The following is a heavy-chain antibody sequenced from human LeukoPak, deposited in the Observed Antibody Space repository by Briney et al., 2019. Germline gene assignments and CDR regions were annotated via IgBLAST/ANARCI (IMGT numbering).Heavy chain of an antibody. J-gene: IGHJ6*03. V-gene: IGHV1-69*05. CDR2: IIPIFGTA. Sequence: SVKVSCKASGGTFISYAISWVRQAPGQGLEWMGWIIPIFGTANYAQKFQGRVTISTDESTSTAYMEPSSLRSEDTAVYHCAREDRDYYYMDVWGKGTTVTVS. CDR1: GGTFISYA. CDR3: AREDRDYYYMDV.